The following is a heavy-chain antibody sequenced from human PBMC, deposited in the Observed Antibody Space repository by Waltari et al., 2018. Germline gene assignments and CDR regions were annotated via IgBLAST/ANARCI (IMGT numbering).Heavy chain of an antibody. CDR2: ISYNGRNT. D-gene: IGHD3-22*01. J-gene: IGHJ6*02. V-gene: IGHV3-30*04. CDR3: ARDYCDRTNCHGMDV. CDR1: EFPFSSYA. Sequence: QVQLVESGGGVVQPGRSLRLSCAASEFPFSSYAMHWVRQAPGKGLEWVAVISYNGRNTYYVDSVKGRFTISRDNSKKMLYLQMNSLRAEDTAVYYCARDYCDRTNCHGMDVWGQGTTVTVSS.